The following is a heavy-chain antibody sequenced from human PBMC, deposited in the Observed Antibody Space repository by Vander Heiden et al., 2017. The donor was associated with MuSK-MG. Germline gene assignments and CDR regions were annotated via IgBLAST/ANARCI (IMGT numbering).Heavy chain of an antibody. V-gene: IGHV3-7*01. CDR2: IKQDGSAT. Sequence: EVQLVESGGALVQPGGSLRLSCAASGFTFSDYWMSWVRQAPGKGLEWVANIKQDGSATYYVDSVKGRFSISRDNAKNSLYLQMNSLRAEDTAVYYCARESYNSGWFQHWGQGTLVTGSS. CDR1: GFTFSDYW. CDR3: ARESYNSGWFQH. D-gene: IGHD6-19*01. J-gene: IGHJ1*01.